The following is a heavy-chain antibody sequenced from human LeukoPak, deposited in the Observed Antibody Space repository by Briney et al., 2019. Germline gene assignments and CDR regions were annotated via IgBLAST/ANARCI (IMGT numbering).Heavy chain of an antibody. CDR1: GFIFDDYA. Sequence: GGSLRLSCVASGFIFDDYAMHWVRPAPGRGLEWVSLISWDGGSTYYADSVKGRFTISRDNSKNSLYLQMNSLRAEDTALYYCAKDGRQQLVANYYYYMDVWGKGTTVTVSS. D-gene: IGHD6-13*01. CDR2: ISWDGGST. V-gene: IGHV3-43D*03. CDR3: AKDGRQQLVANYYYYMDV. J-gene: IGHJ6*03.